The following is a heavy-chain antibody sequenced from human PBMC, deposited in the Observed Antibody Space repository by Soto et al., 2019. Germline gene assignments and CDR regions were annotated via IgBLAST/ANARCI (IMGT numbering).Heavy chain of an antibody. CDR2: ISWNSGSI. CDR1: GFTFDDYA. Sequence: EVQLVESGGGLVQPGRSLRLSCAASGFTFDDYAMHWVRQAPGKGLEWVSGISWNSGSIGYADSVKGRFTISRDNAKNSLYLQMNSLRAEDTALYYCAKGLTTVTTFGVLNYWGQGTLVTVSS. D-gene: IGHD4-4*01. V-gene: IGHV3-9*01. CDR3: AKGLTTVTTFGVLNY. J-gene: IGHJ4*02.